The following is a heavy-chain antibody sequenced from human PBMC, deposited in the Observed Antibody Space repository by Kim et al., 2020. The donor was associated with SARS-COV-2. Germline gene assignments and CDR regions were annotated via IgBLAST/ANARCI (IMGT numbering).Heavy chain of an antibody. CDR1: GYTFTSYG. CDR2: ISAYNGNT. Sequence: ASVKVSCKASGYTFTSYGISWVRQAPGQGLEWMGWISAYNGNTNYAQKLQGRVTMTTDTSTSTAYMELRSLRSDDTAVYYCARERSSWPWGRAEYFQHWGQGTLVTVSS. D-gene: IGHD6-13*01. J-gene: IGHJ1*01. CDR3: ARERSSWPWGRAEYFQH. V-gene: IGHV1-18*01.